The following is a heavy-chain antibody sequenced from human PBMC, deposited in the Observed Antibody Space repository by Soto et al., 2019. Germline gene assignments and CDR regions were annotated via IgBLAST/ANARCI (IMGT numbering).Heavy chain of an antibody. J-gene: IGHJ6*02. D-gene: IGHD3-3*01. V-gene: IGHV3-48*03. CDR1: GFTFSSYE. CDR2: ISSSGSTI. Sequence: PGGSLRLSCAASGFTFSSYEMNWVRQAPGKGLEWVSYISSSGSTIYYADSVKGRFTISRDNAKNSLYLQMNSLRAEDTAVYYCARHYDFWSGYWSYYYGMDVWGQGTTVTVSS. CDR3: ARHYDFWSGYWSYYYGMDV.